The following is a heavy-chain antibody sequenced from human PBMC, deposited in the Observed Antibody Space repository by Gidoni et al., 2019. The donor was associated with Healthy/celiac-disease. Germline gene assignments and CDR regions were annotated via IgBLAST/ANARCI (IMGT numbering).Heavy chain of an antibody. CDR2: IYSSGST. CDR3: ARVPYDSSGYYYGTHFDY. CDR1: RCSISSGGYY. V-gene: IGHV4-31*03. J-gene: IGHJ4*02. Sequence: QVQLQESGPGLVKPSQTLSLTCTVSRCSISSGGYYWSWIRQHPGKGLEWIGYIYSSGSTYYNPSLKSRVTISVDTSKNQFSLKLSSVTAADTAVYYCARVPYDSSGYYYGTHFDYWGQGTLVTVSS. D-gene: IGHD3-22*01.